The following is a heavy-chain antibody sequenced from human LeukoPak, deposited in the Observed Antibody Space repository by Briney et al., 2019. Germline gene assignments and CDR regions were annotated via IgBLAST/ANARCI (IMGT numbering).Heavy chain of an antibody. D-gene: IGHD5/OR15-5a*01. CDR1: RYTLNELS. Sequence: ASVKVSCKVSRYTLNELSVHWVRQAPGQGLEWMGWINPHSGGTNYAQKFQGRVTMTRDTSISTAYMELSRLRSDDSAVYYCARFDQVSETAGGYWGQGTLVTVSS. CDR3: ARFDQVSETAGGY. CDR2: INPHSGGT. V-gene: IGHV1-2*02. J-gene: IGHJ4*02.